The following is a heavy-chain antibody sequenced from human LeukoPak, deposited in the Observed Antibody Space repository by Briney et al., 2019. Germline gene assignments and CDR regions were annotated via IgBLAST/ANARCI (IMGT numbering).Heavy chain of an antibody. CDR2: IKSDGST. CDR1: GFTFSSYW. CDR3: ARAPSEIGGYYPEYFRH. D-gene: IGHD3-22*01. J-gene: IGHJ1*01. Sequence: GGSLRLSCAASGFTFSSYWMHWVSQAPGKGLVWLSRIKSDGSTNYADSVKGRFTISRDNAKNTVSLQMNSLRAEDTGVYYCARAPSEIGGYYPEYFRHWGQGTLVTVSS. V-gene: IGHV3-74*01.